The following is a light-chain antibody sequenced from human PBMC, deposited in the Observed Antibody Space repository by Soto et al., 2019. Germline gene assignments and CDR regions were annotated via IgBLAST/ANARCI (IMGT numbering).Light chain of an antibody. J-gene: IGKJ4*01. Sequence: DIVLTQSPDSLAVSLGERATINCKSSQSVLFSSNSKDFIAWYQQKPGQSPRLLMYWASTRESGVPDRFSGSGSGTDFTLTIISLQAEDVAVYYCHQYYSPPLTFGGGTKVEIK. CDR3: HQYYSPPLT. V-gene: IGKV4-1*01. CDR2: WAS. CDR1: QSVLFSSNSKDF.